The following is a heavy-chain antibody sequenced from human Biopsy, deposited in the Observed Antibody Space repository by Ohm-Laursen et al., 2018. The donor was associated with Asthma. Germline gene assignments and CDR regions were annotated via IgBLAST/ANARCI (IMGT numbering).Heavy chain of an antibody. CDR2: IYSGGTS. CDR3: ARGDSSNWSHYYFDY. Sequence: LSLTCAASGFAVSRDYMFWVRQAPGKGLEWVSVIYSGGTSHTADFVRGRFTISRDYSKNTLYLQMHSLRAEDTAVYYCARGDSSNWSHYYFDYWGQGTLVTVSS. D-gene: IGHD3-22*01. J-gene: IGHJ4*02. CDR1: GFAVSRDY. V-gene: IGHV3-53*01.